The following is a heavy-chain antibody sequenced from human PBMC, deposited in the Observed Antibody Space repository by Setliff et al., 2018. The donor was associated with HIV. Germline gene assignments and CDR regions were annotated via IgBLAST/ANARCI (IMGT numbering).Heavy chain of an antibody. CDR2: IDHRGNT. D-gene: IGHD6-13*01. J-gene: IGHJ4*02. Sequence: PSETLSLTCTVSGGFISTGGYSWSWSRQPPGKGLEWIGYIDHRGNTYYNPSRKSGVSISVDRSKNHFSLRLSSVTAADTAVYYCARGGSRGSWYWDYWGQGTLVTVSS. CDR1: GGFISTGGYS. CDR3: ARGGSRGSWYWDY. V-gene: IGHV4-30-2*01.